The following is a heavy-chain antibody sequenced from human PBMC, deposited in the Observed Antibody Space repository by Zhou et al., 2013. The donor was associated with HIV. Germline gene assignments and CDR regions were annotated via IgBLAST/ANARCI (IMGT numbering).Heavy chain of an antibody. J-gene: IGHJ4*02. CDR1: GYIFTKNF. Sequence: QVQLVQSGAEVREPGTSVNLSCTTSGYIFTKNFLHWVRQAPGQGLEWMGWISPYNGNTNYAKKFKDRFTMTADTSTNTAYMELRSLRSDDTASYYCARFEFIVTFGGVAPNSYHFDNWGQGTLITVSS. V-gene: IGHV1-18*01. CDR2: ISPYNGNT. D-gene: IGHD3-16*01. CDR3: ARFEFIVTFGGVAPNSYHFDN.